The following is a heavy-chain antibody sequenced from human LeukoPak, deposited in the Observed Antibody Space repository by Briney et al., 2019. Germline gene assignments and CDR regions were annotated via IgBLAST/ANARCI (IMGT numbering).Heavy chain of an antibody. CDR2: INHSGST. CDR3: ARGAPIYGDYWAFDP. D-gene: IGHD4-17*01. J-gene: IGHJ5*02. V-gene: IGHV4-34*01. CDR1: GGSFSGYY. Sequence: KPSETLSLTCAVYGGSFSGYYWSWIRQPPGKGLEWIGEINHSGSTNYNPSLKSRVTISVDTSKNQFSLKLSSVTAADTAVYYCARGAPIYGDYWAFDPWGQGTLVTVSS.